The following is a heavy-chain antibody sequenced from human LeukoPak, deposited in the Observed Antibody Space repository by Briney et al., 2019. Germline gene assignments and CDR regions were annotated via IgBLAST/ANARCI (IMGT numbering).Heavy chain of an antibody. CDR1: GFSISDYY. CDR2: ISSSGNDI. J-gene: IGHJ4*02. Sequence: GGSLRLSCAASGFSISDYYMSWIRQVPGKGLAWISYISSSGNDINYADSVKGRFSLSRDTAKNSLYLQMNNLRAEDMAVYYCVRESKVGFLEWLLEYWGQGTLVTASS. D-gene: IGHD3-3*01. CDR3: VRESKVGFLEWLLEY. V-gene: IGHV3-11*01.